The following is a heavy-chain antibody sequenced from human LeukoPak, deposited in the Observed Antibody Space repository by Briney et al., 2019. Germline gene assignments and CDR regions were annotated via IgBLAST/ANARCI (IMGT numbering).Heavy chain of an antibody. CDR1: GFTFSSYW. CDR3: ARGGGRHVEY. CDR2: IKEDGSEK. V-gene: IGHV3-7*05. Sequence: PGGSVRLSCAASGFTFSSYWMSWVRQAPGKGLEWVANIKEDGSEKNYVDSVKGRFTISRDNAKNSLYLQMNSLRAEDTAVYYCARGGGRHVEYWGQGNLVTVSS. J-gene: IGHJ4*02. D-gene: IGHD2/OR15-2a*01.